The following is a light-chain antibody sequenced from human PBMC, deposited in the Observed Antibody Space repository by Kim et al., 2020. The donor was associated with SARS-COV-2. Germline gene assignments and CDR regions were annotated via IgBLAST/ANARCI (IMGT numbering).Light chain of an antibody. CDR1: QSISSSY. J-gene: IGKJ1*01. V-gene: IGKV3-20*01. CDR3: QQYVSLPWT. Sequence: SQGERATLYCRASQSISSSYLAWYQQKPGQAPRLLISGASNRATGIPDRFSGSVSGTDFTLTISRLEPEDFAVYYCQQYVSLPWTFGQGTKVDIK. CDR2: GAS.